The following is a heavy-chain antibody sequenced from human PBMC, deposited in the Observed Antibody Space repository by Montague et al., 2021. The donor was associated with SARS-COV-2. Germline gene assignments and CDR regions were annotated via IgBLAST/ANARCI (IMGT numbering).Heavy chain of an antibody. CDR2: IYHSGST. Sequence: SETLSLTCAVSGGSISSSNWWSWVHQPPGKGLEWIGEIYHSGSTXYNPSLKSRVTISVDKSKNQFSLKLSSVTAADTAVYYCARMALASSSSDFDYWGQGTLVTVSS. D-gene: IGHD6-6*01. CDR1: GGSISSSNW. J-gene: IGHJ4*02. CDR3: ARMALASSSSDFDY. V-gene: IGHV4-4*02.